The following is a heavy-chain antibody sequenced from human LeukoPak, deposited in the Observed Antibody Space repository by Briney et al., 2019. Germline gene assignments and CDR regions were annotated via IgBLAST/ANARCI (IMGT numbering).Heavy chain of an antibody. CDR2: IYTSGST. CDR3: ARGAIPGYDFWSGYYSRGFDY. D-gene: IGHD3-3*01. Sequence: PSETLSLTCTVTGGSISSYYWSWIRQPAGKGLEWIGRIYTSGSTNYNPSLKSRVTMSVDTSKNQFSLKLSSVTAADTAVYYCARGAIPGYDFWSGYYSRGFDYWGQGTLVTVSS. V-gene: IGHV4-4*07. CDR1: GGSISSYY. J-gene: IGHJ4*02.